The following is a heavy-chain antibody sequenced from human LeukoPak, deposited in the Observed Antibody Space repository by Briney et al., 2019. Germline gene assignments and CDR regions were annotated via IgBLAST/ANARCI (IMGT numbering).Heavy chain of an antibody. Sequence: TGGSLRLSCAASGFTFSSYSMTWVRQAPGKGLEWVSYISSSSSTIYYADSVKGRFTISRDNAKNSLYLQMNSLRAEDMAVYYCARDLGYSYGPLGYWGQGTLVTVSS. CDR3: ARDLGYSYGPLGY. V-gene: IGHV3-48*01. CDR2: ISSSSSTI. D-gene: IGHD5-18*01. CDR1: GFTFSSYS. J-gene: IGHJ4*02.